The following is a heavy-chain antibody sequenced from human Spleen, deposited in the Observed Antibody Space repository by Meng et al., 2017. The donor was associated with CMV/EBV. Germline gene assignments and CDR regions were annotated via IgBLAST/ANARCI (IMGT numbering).Heavy chain of an antibody. CDR2: ISGSSTYT. D-gene: IGHD6-13*01. CDR3: ARDIAAAGTYYYFFAMDV. Sequence: GESLKISCEASGFTFRNFAFNWVRQAPGKGLEWVSSISGSSTYTHYADSVKGRFTISRDNARNSLYLQMNGLRAEDTAVYYCARDIAAAGTYYYFFAMDVWGQGTTVTVSS. J-gene: IGHJ6*02. CDR1: GFTFRNFA. V-gene: IGHV3-21*01.